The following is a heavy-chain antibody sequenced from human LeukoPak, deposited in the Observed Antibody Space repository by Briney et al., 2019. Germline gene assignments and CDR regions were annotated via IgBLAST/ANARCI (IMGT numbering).Heavy chain of an antibody. CDR1: GYTFTDYS. CDR2: INTGTGNT. CDR3: ARAPRREVVTATNNWFDP. D-gene: IGHD2-21*02. J-gene: IGHJ5*02. V-gene: IGHV1-3*04. Sequence: GASVKVSCKASGYTFTDYSIHWMRQAPGQRLEWMGWINTGTGNTIYSQTFQGRVTITRDTSADTAYMELSSLRSEDTAVYYCARAPRREVVTATNNWFDPWGQGTLVTVSS.